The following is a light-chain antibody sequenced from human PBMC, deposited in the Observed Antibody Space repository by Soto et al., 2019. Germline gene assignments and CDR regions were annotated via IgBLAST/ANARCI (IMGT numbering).Light chain of an antibody. Sequence: DIQMTQSPSSLSASVGDSVTITCRASQSISNYLSWYQQKPGQAPKLLINVASTLQTGVPSRFSGSGSGTDFTLAISSLQPEDFATYYCQQYDNTPHTFGGGTKVEI. V-gene: IGKV1-39*01. CDR2: VAS. J-gene: IGKJ4*01. CDR3: QQYDNTPHT. CDR1: QSISNY.